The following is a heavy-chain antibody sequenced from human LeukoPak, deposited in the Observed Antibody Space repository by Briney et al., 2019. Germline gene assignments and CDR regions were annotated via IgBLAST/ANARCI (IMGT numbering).Heavy chain of an antibody. J-gene: IGHJ4*02. CDR2: IRSKANTYAT. V-gene: IGHV3-73*01. CDR1: GFTFSASA. Sequence: GGSLKLSCAASGFTFSASAMHWVRQTSVKGLEWVGRIRSKANTYATAYAASVKGRFTISRDESKNTAYLEMNSLKIEDTAVYYCTRNWDYSDLFDYWGQGTLVTVSS. D-gene: IGHD4-17*01. CDR3: TRNWDYSDLFDY.